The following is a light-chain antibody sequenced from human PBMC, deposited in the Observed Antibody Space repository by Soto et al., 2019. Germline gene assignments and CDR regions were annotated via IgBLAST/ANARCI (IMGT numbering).Light chain of an antibody. CDR2: EVS. V-gene: IGLV2-14*01. CDR1: NSDVGDYNY. Sequence: QSVLTQPASVSGSPGQSITICCTGTNSDVGDYNYVSWYQQHPGKAPKLIIYEVSNRPSGIPDRFSASKSGNTASLTISGLQAEDEADYYCSSYTNSNTRVFGTGTKVTVL. CDR3: SSYTNSNTRV. J-gene: IGLJ1*01.